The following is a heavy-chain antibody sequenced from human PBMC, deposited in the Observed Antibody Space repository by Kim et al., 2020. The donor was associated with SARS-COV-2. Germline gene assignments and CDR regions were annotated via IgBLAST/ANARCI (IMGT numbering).Heavy chain of an antibody. CDR3: ARVESDFWSGMAFDI. Sequence: QKFQGRVTITRDTSASTAYMELSSLRSEDTAVYYCARVESDFWSGMAFDIWGQGTMVTVSS. V-gene: IGHV1-3*01. D-gene: IGHD3-3*01. J-gene: IGHJ3*02.